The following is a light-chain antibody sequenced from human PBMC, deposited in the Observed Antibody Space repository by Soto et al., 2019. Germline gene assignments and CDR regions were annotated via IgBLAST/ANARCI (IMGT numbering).Light chain of an antibody. CDR1: QSINTY. CDR2: DAS. Sequence: EIVLTQSPATLSLSPGERATLSCRASQSINTYLAWYQQKPGQAPRLLIYDASKRATGIPARFSGSGSGTDFTLTISSLEPEDFAVYYCQHRGVWPPHFGGGTKVEIK. V-gene: IGKV3-11*01. CDR3: QHRGVWPPH. J-gene: IGKJ4*01.